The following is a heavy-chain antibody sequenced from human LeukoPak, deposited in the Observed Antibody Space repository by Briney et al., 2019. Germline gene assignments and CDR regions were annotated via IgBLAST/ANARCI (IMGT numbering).Heavy chain of an antibody. CDR1: GYTFTGYY. D-gene: IGHD6-19*01. CDR3: ARDIWRSSGWYKFREAYWLDS. V-gene: IGHV1-2*02. Sequence: GASVKLSCKASGYTFTGYYMHWVRQAPGQGLEWMGWINPNSGGTNYAQKFQGRITMTRDKSISTAYMELSRLRSDDTAVYYCARDIWRSSGWYKFREAYWLDSWGQGTLVTVSS. CDR2: INPNSGGT. J-gene: IGHJ5*01.